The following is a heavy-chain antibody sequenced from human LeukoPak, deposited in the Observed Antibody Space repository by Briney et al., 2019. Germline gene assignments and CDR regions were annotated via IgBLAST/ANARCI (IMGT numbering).Heavy chain of an antibody. J-gene: IGHJ4*02. D-gene: IGHD6-19*01. CDR2: IYSSGST. CDR1: GGSIRSYY. Sequence: SETLSLTCTVSGGSIRSYYGSWIRQPPGKGLEWIGYIYSSGSTNYNPSLKSRVTISVDTSKNQFSLKLSPVTAADTAVYYCVRVDYSSGWYFDYWGQGTLVTVSS. V-gene: IGHV4-4*08. CDR3: VRVDYSSGWYFDY.